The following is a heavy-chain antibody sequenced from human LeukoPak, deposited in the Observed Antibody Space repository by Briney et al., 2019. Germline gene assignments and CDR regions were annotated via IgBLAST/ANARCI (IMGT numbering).Heavy chain of an antibody. J-gene: IGHJ6*02. CDR3: ARAKSITMVRGYYYYGMDV. D-gene: IGHD3-10*01. CDR2: IIPIFGTA. CDR1: GGTFISYA. Sequence: SVTVSCTASGGTFISYAISWVRQAPGQGLEWMGGIIPIFGTANYAQKFQGRVTITADESTSTAYMELSSLRSEDTAVYYCARAKSITMVRGYYYYGMDVWGQGTTVTVSS. V-gene: IGHV1-69*13.